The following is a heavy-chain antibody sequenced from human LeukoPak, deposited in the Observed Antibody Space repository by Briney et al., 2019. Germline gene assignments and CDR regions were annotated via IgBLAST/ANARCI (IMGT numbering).Heavy chain of an antibody. D-gene: IGHD6-19*01. CDR3: ARGQDSSGLLYYYYYYMDV. Sequence: SETLSLTCTVSGGPIGSSSYNWGWIRQPPGKGLEWIGSVYYSGSTSYNPSLKSRVTISVDTSKNQFSLKVSSATAADTAVYYCARGQDSSGLLYYYYYYMDVWGKGTTVTVSS. V-gene: IGHV4-39*07. J-gene: IGHJ6*03. CDR2: VYYSGST. CDR1: GGPIGSSSYN.